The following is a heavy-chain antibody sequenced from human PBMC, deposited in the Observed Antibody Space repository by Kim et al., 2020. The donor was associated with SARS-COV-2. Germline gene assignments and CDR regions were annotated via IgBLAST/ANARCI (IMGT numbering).Heavy chain of an antibody. J-gene: IGHJ6*02. V-gene: IGHV4-39*01. Sequence: PARKGRVTIAVDTSKNQFSLKLSSVTAADTAVYYCASPGTDYYYYGMDVWGQGTTVTVSS. CDR3: ASPGTDYYYYGMDV.